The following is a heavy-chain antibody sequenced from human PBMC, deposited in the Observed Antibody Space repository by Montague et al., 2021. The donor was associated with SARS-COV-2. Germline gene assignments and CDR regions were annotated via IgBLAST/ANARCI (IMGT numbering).Heavy chain of an antibody. J-gene: IGHJ4*02. CDR3: AKDQAVPGTPLDY. D-gene: IGHD6-19*01. CDR2: ISFDGSKT. V-gene: IGHV3-30*18. CDR1: GFTFSGYG. Sequence: SLRLSCAASGFTFSGYGMHWVRQAPGKGLEWVAVISFDGSKTYYADSVKGRFTISRDNSKNTLYLQMNSLRAEDTAVYYCAKDQAVPGTPLDYWGQGTLVTVSS.